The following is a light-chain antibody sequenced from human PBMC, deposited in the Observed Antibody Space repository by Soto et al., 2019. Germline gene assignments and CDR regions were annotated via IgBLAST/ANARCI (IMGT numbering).Light chain of an antibody. J-gene: IGLJ2*01. CDR3: QVWDSSRVVV. CDR2: YDS. V-gene: IGLV3-21*01. CDR1: NIGSKS. Sequence: SYELTQPPSVSVAPGKTARITCGGNNIGSKSVHWYQQKPGQAPVLVIYYDSDRPSGIPERISGSNSGNTATLTISRVEAGDEADYYCQVWDSSRVVVFGGGTKLT.